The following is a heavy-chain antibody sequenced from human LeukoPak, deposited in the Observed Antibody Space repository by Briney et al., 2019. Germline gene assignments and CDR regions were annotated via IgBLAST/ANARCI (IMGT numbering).Heavy chain of an antibody. CDR3: ARATYYDILTGYYPYYYYGMDV. CDR1: GGTFSSYA. D-gene: IGHD3-9*01. CDR2: IIPIFGTA. V-gene: IGHV1-69*13. Sequence: SVTVSCKASGGTFSSYAISWVRQAPGQGLEWMGGIIPIFGTANYAQKFQGRVTITADESTSTAYMELSSLRSEGTAVYYCARATYYDILTGYYPYYYYGMDVWGKGTTVTVSS. J-gene: IGHJ6*04.